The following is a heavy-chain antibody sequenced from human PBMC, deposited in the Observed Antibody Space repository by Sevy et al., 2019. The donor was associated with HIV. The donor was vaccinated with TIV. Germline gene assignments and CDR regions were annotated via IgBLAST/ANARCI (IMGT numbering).Heavy chain of an antibody. Sequence: GGSLRLSCAASGFTFSSYAMNWVRQAPGKGLEWVSAVSGSGGSTYYADSVKGRFTISRDNSKSTLYLQMNSLRAEDTALYYCAKDQSESSGYYPLGAFDIWGQGTVVTVSS. J-gene: IGHJ3*02. V-gene: IGHV3-23*01. CDR1: GFTFSSYA. CDR2: VSGSGGST. D-gene: IGHD3-22*01. CDR3: AKDQSESSGYYPLGAFDI.